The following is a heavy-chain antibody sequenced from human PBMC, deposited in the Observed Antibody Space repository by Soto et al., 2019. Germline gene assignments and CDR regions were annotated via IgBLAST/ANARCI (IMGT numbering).Heavy chain of an antibody. CDR3: AKDQLSYYDFWSGYYP. D-gene: IGHD3-3*01. Sequence: GGSLRLSCAASGFTFSSYAMSWVRQAPGKGLEWVSAISGSGVSTYYADSVKGRFTISRDNSKNTLYLQMNSLRAEDTAVYYCAKDQLSYYDFWSGYYPWGQGTMVTVYS. J-gene: IGHJ4*02. CDR2: ISGSGVST. CDR1: GFTFSSYA. V-gene: IGHV3-23*01.